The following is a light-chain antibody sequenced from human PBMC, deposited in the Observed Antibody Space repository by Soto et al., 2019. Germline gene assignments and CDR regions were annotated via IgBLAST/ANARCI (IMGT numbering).Light chain of an antibody. CDR3: QQYNNWPWT. CDR2: GAS. V-gene: IGKV3-15*01. J-gene: IGKJ1*01. CDR1: QSVSSN. Sequence: EIVMTQSASTLSGSAGERATLSWRASQSVSSNLAWYQQKPGQAPRLLMYGASTRATGIPARFSGSGYGTEFNLTISSLQSEDFAVYYCQQYNNWPWTFGQGTKVDIK.